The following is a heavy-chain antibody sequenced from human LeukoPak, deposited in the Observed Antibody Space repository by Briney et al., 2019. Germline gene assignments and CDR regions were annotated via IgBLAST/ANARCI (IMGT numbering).Heavy chain of an antibody. D-gene: IGHD2-2*01. V-gene: IGHV3-23*01. Sequence: GGSLRLSCAASGFTFSSYAMSWFRQAPGKGLEWVSAISGSGGSTYYADSVKGRFTISRDNSKNTLYLQMNSLRAEDTAVYYCTKDVGCSSTSCYRSFDYWGQGTLITVSS. CDR3: TKDVGCSSTSCYRSFDY. J-gene: IGHJ4*02. CDR2: ISGSGGST. CDR1: GFTFSSYA.